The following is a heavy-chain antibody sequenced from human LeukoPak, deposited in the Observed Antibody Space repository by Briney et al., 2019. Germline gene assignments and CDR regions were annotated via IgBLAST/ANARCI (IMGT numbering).Heavy chain of an antibody. V-gene: IGHV3-23*01. CDR2: MSGHGHNV. CDR1: GFTFDTHA. CDR3: AKFRGMIVVSYFFDY. Sequence: GGSLRLSCAASGFTFDTHAMSWVRQAPGKGLEWISTMSGHGHNVYYADSVKGRFTISRDNSKNTLYLHMNSLRAEDTAIYYCAKFRGMIVVSYFFDYWGQGALVTVSS. D-gene: IGHD3-22*01. J-gene: IGHJ4*02.